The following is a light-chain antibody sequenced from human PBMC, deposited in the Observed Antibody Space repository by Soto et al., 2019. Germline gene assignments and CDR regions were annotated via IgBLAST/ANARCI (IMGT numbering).Light chain of an antibody. CDR3: QKYYSNSFT. Sequence: DIQMTQFPPTLSASVGDRVTITCRASQSISAWLAWYQQKPGKAPKLLIYEASTLDSGVPSRFSGSGSGTEFTLTISSLQPDDLATYYCQKYYSNSFTFGPGTKVDI. J-gene: IGKJ3*01. V-gene: IGKV1-5*03. CDR2: EAS. CDR1: QSISAW.